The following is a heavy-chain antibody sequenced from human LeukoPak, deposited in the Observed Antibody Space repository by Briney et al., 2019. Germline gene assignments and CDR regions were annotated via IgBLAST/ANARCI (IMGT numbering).Heavy chain of an antibody. CDR1: GYTFTGYY. Sequence: SVKVSCKASGYTFTGYYMHWVRQAPGQGLEWMGRIIPIFGTANYAQKFQGRVTITTDESTSTAYMELSSLRSEDTAVYYCATMGATSMGEIDYWGQGTLVTVSS. CDR2: IIPIFGTA. D-gene: IGHD1-26*01. J-gene: IGHJ4*02. CDR3: ATMGATSMGEIDY. V-gene: IGHV1-69*05.